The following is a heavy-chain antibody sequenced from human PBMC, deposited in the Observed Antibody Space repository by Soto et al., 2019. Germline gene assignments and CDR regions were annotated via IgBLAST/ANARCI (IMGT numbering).Heavy chain of an antibody. D-gene: IGHD3-22*01. CDR1: GGSISSYY. CDR2: IYYSGST. J-gene: IGHJ4*02. V-gene: IGHV4-59*01. Sequence: ETLSLTCTVSGGSISSYYWSWIRQPPGKGLEWIGYIYYSGSTNYNPSLKSRVTISVDTSKNQFSLKLSSVTAADTAVYYCARAVYPEYYYDSSGYYFDYWGQGTLVTVSS. CDR3: ARAVYPEYYYDSSGYYFDY.